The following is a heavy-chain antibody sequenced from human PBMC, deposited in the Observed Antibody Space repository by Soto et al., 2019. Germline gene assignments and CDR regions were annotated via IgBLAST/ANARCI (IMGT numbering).Heavy chain of an antibody. J-gene: IGHJ4*02. D-gene: IGHD5-18*01. CDR3: SGGEALVRFDY. CDR1: GFNVTTNY. CDR2: IYGATNT. V-gene: IGHV3-53*02. Sequence: EVQLVETGGGLIQPGGSLRLSCAVSGFNVTTNYMSWVRQAPGKGLEWVSIIYGATNTYYADSVKGRFTISRDNSKKTLNLQMSALRFEDTAVYYCSGGEALVRFDYWGQGALVTVSS.